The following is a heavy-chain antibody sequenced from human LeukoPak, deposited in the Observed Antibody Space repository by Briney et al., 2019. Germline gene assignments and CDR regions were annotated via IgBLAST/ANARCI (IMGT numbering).Heavy chain of an antibody. V-gene: IGHV3-13*01. J-gene: IGHJ6*03. D-gene: IGHD4-23*01. CDR1: GFTFAAYD. CDR3: ARDYHFYLYYYMDV. CDR2: IGTAVAT. Sequence: GRSLRLSCAASGFTFAAYDMHWVRQAPGKGLGWVSAIGTAVATYYPGSVKAQFTISRENATNSLSLQMNSLRAADTPVFYCARDYHFYLYYYMDVWGKGTTVTVSS.